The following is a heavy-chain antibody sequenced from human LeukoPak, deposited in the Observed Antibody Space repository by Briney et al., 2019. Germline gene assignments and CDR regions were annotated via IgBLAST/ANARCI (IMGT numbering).Heavy chain of an antibody. J-gene: IGHJ5*01. D-gene: IGHD6-13*01. CDR1: GYTFTGYY. CDR2: INPNSGGT. Sequence: ASVNVSCKASGYTFTGYYMHWVRQAPGQGLEWMGWINPNSGGTNYAQKFQGRVTMTRDTSISTAYMELSRLRSDDTAVYYCARDIAAAGTGWFDSWGKGTLVTVSS. V-gene: IGHV1-2*02. CDR3: ARDIAAAGTGWFDS.